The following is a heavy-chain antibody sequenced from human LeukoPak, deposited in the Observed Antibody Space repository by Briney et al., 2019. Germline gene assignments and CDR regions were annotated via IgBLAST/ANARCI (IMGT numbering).Heavy chain of an antibody. Sequence: SETLSLTCTVSGGSISSSSYYWGWIRQPPGKGLEWIGSIYYSGSTYYNPSLKSRVTISVDKSKNQFSLKLSSVTAADTAVYYCARAPPNFLNWFDPWGQGTLVTVSS. CDR3: ARAPPNFLNWFDP. CDR1: GGSISSSSYY. J-gene: IGHJ5*02. D-gene: IGHD2/OR15-2a*01. V-gene: IGHV4-39*07. CDR2: IYYSGST.